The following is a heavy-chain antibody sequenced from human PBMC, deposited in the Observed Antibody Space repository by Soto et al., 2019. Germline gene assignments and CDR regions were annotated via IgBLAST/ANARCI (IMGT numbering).Heavy chain of an antibody. V-gene: IGHV3-30*18. J-gene: IGHJ6*02. CDR2: ISYDGSNK. CDR3: AKDSSNYYDYYYYYGMDV. Sequence: GGSLRLSCAASGFTFSSYGMHWVRQAPGKGLEWVAVISYDGSNKYYADSVKGRFTISRDNSKNTLYLQMNSLRAEDTAVYYCAKDSSNYYDYYYYYGMDVWGQGTTVTVSS. CDR1: GFTFSSYG. D-gene: IGHD4-4*01.